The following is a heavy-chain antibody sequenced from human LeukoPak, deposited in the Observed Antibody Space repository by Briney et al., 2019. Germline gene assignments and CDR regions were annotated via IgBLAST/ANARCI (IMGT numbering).Heavy chain of an antibody. J-gene: IGHJ4*02. D-gene: IGHD3-9*01. CDR3: ARGRVLRYFDWFPTFDY. Sequence: PSDTLYLTCTVSGGSISSYYWSWIRQPPGQGLEWIGEINHSGSTNYNPSLKSRVTTLVETSKIKSSLMLISATAADTAVYYCARGRVLRYFDWFPTFDYWGQGTLVTVST. V-gene: IGHV4-34*01. CDR2: INHSGST. CDR1: GGSISSYY.